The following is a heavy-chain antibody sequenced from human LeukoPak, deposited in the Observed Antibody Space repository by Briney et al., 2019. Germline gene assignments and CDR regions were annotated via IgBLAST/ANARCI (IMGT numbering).Heavy chain of an antibody. J-gene: IGHJ5*02. CDR2: IFHSGST. CDR1: GDSISSGHY. D-gene: IGHD5-18*01. Sequence: SETLSLTCAVSGDSISSGHYWAWIRQPPGKGLEWIGSIFHSGSTYHNPSLRSRVTISLNTSKNQFSLILSSMTAADTAVYYCARTSSVDTALVGVHWFDPWGQGTLVTVSS. V-gene: IGHV4-38-2*01. CDR3: ARTSSVDTALVGVHWFDP.